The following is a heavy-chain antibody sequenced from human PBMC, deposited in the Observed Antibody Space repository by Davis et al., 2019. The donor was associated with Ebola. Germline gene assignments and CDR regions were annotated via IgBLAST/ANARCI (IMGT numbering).Heavy chain of an antibody. V-gene: IGHV3-23*01. CDR3: ATRSSYAFQI. CDR2: IGTSDRDT. Sequence: GGSLRLSCAASGFTFSNAWMSWARQAPGKGLEWVSSIGTSDRDTYYTDSVKGRFTISRDTYKNTLFLQMNSLRAEDTAVYYCATRSSYAFQIWGQGTMVTVSS. CDR1: GFTFSNAW. J-gene: IGHJ3*02. D-gene: IGHD6-6*01.